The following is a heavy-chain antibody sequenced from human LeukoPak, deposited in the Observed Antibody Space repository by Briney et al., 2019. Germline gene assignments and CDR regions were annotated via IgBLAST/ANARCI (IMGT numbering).Heavy chain of an antibody. J-gene: IGHJ4*02. CDR3: ARGPRGGNWNEALDY. V-gene: IGHV5-51*01. CDR1: GYSFTTYW. Sequence: GESLKISCKASGYSFTTYWIGWVRQMPGKGLEWMGMFFPGDSDTRKSPSFQDQVTLPADKSLTTAYLQWRSLRASDTAVYYCARGPRGGNWNEALDYWGQGTLVTVSS. CDR2: FFPGDSDT. D-gene: IGHD1-1*01.